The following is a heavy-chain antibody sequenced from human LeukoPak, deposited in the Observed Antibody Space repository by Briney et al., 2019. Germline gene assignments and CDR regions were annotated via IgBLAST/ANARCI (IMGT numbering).Heavy chain of an antibody. CDR2: INIDGSNT. D-gene: IGHD1-26*01. J-gene: IGHJ4*02. Sequence: GGSLRLSCATSGFTFSNFWMHWVRQTPGKGLVWVSRINIDGSNTIYADSVKGRFTTSRDNAKNTLYLQMNSLRAEDTAVYYCATDQSVAGPTTADYWGQGTLVTVSS. V-gene: IGHV3-74*01. CDR3: ATDQSVAGPTTADY. CDR1: GFTFSNFW.